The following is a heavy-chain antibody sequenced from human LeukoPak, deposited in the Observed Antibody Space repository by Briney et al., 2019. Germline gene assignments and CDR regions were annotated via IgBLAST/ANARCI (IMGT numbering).Heavy chain of an antibody. CDR2: ISAYNGNT. J-gene: IGHJ4*02. CDR3: ARDLYSRSISPLNY. D-gene: IGHD6-13*01. Sequence: ASVKVSCKASGYTFTSYGISWVRQAPGQGLEWMGWISAYNGNTNYAQKLQGRVTMTTDTSTSTAYMELRSLRSDDTAVYYCARDLYSRSISPLNYWGQGTLVTVSS. CDR1: GYTFTSYG. V-gene: IGHV1-18*01.